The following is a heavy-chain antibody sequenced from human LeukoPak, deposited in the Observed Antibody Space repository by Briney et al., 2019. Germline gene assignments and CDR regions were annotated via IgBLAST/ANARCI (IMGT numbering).Heavy chain of an antibody. CDR1: GFTFGSPW. V-gene: IGHV3-74*01. CDR2: INSDGSAT. J-gene: IGHJ4*02. Sequence: GSLRLSCAASGFTFGSPWMHWVRQAPGKGLVWVSRINSDGSATAYADSVKGRFTISRDNAENTLYLQMNSLRAADTAVYYCASKLRYCTNGVCYTGFDYWGQGTLVTVSS. CDR3: ASKLRYCTNGVCYTGFDY. D-gene: IGHD2-8*01.